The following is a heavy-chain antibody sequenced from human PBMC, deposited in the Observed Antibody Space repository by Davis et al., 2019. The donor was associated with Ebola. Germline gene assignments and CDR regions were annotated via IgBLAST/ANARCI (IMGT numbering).Heavy chain of an antibody. CDR2: ISSNGGST. D-gene: IGHD5-18*01. CDR3: ARRGYSYGMDV. V-gene: IGHV3-64D*06. CDR1: GFTFSSYA. J-gene: IGHJ6*04. Sequence: PGGSLRLSCSASGFTFSSYAMHWVRQAPGKGLEYVSAISSNGGSTYYADSVKGRFTISRDNSKNTLYLQMSSLRAEDTAVYYCARRGYSYGMDVWGKGTTVTVSS.